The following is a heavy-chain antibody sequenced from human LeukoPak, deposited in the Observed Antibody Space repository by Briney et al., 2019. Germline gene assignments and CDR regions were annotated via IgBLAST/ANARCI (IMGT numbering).Heavy chain of an antibody. V-gene: IGHV4-34*01. J-gene: IGHJ3*02. CDR3: ARGPAIGAFDI. CDR1: GGSFSDYY. D-gene: IGHD3-22*01. CDR2: INHSGST. Sequence: PSETLSLTCTVYGGSFSDYYWNWIRQRPGKGLEWIGEINHSGSTNYNPSLKSRVTISVATSKNQFSLKLSSVTAADTAVYYCARGPAIGAFDIWGQGTMVTVSS.